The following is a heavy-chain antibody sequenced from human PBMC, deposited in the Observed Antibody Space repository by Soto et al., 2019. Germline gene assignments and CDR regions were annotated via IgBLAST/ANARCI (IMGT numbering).Heavy chain of an antibody. CDR2: IYYSGST. CDR3: ARLEGYSSSWLDY. Sequence: SETLSLTCTVSGGSISSYYWSWIRQPPGKGLEWIGYIYYSGSTNYNPSLKSRVTISVDTSKNQFPLKLSSVTAADTAVYYCARLEGYSSSWLDYWGQGTLVTVSS. V-gene: IGHV4-59*08. CDR1: GGSISSYY. J-gene: IGHJ4*02. D-gene: IGHD6-13*01.